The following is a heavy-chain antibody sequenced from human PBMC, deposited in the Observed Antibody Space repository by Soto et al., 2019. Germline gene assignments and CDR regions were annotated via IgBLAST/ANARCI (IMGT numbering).Heavy chain of an antibody. CDR1: GYTLTELS. Sequence: QVQLVQSGAEVKKPGASVKVSCKVSGYTLTELSMHWVRQAPGKGLEWMGGFDPEDGETIYAQKFQGSVTMTEDTSTDTAYMELSSLRSEDTAVYYCATAGGKQLWLQEPFDYWGQGTLVTVSS. CDR2: FDPEDGET. D-gene: IGHD5-18*01. CDR3: ATAGGKQLWLQEPFDY. V-gene: IGHV1-24*01. J-gene: IGHJ4*02.